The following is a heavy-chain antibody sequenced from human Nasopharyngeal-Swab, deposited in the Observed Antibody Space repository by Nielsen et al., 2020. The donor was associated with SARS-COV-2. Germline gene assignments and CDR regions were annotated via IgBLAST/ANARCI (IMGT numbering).Heavy chain of an antibody. CDR1: GFTFSSYW. CDR2: ISYDGSNK. CDR3: ARDEGRGSYLDY. V-gene: IGHV3-30-3*01. J-gene: IGHJ4*02. D-gene: IGHD1-26*01. Sequence: GESLKISCAASGFTFSSYWMHWVRQAPGKGLEWVAVISYDGSNKYYADSVKGRFTISRDNSKNTLYLQMNSLRAEDTAVYYCARDEGRGSYLDYWGQGTLVTVSS.